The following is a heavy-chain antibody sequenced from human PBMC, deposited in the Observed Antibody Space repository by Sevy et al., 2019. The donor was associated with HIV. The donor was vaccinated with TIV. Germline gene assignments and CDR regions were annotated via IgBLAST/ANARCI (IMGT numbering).Heavy chain of an antibody. Sequence: GGSPRLSCAASAFTFSSYWMTWVRQAPGKGLEWVANINQDGSEDNYVDSVKGRFTIFRDNAKNSLFLQMNSLRAEDTAVYYCARTGSYADTYYYYYAMDVWGPGTTVTVSS. V-gene: IGHV3-7*01. D-gene: IGHD3-16*01. CDR1: AFTFSSYW. J-gene: IGHJ6*02. CDR2: INQDGSED. CDR3: ARTGSYADTYYYYYAMDV.